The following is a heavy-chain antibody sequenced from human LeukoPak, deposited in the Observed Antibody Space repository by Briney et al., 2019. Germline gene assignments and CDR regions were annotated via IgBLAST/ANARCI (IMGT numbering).Heavy chain of an antibody. Sequence: ASVKVSCKASGYTFTSYDINWVRQAPGQGLEWMGWMNPNSGNTGYAQKFQGRVTMTRNTSISTAYMELSSLRSEDTAVYYCARGRGGMKKYYFDYWGQGTLVTVSS. V-gene: IGHV1-8*01. CDR1: GYTFTSYD. CDR3: ARGRGGMKKYYFDY. CDR2: MNPNSGNT. J-gene: IGHJ4*02. D-gene: IGHD3-16*01.